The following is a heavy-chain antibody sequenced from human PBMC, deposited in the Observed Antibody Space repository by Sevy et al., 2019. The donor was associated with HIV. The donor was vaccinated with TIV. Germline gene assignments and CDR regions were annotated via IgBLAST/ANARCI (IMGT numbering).Heavy chain of an antibody. CDR3: AKDRFEVFAATLGVFDY. J-gene: IGHJ4*02. V-gene: IGHV3-30*18. CDR1: GFTFSSYG. CDR2: ISYDGSNK. D-gene: IGHD2-15*01. Sequence: GGSLRLSCAASGFTFSSYGMHWVRQAPGKGLEWVAVISYDGSNKYYADSVKGRCTISRDNSKNTLYLQMNSRRAEDTAVYYCAKDRFEVFAATLGVFDYWGQGTLVTVSS.